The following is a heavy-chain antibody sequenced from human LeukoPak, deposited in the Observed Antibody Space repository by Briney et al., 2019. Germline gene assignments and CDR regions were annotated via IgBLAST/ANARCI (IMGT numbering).Heavy chain of an antibody. Sequence: SGGSLRLSCAASGFTFSSYWMSWVRQAPGKGLEWVANMNLDGREEYYVDSVKGRFTISRDNAKNSLYLQMNSLTAEDTAVYYCARDDGFSSYSYWGQGALVTVSS. CDR3: ARDDGFSSYSY. D-gene: IGHD3/OR15-3a*01. V-gene: IGHV3-7*01. CDR2: MNLDGREE. CDR1: GFTFSSYW. J-gene: IGHJ4*02.